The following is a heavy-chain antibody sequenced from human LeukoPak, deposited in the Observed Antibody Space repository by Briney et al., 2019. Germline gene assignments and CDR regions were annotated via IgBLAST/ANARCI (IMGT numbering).Heavy chain of an antibody. CDR2: INPSGGST. J-gene: IGHJ6*02. Sequence: ASVKVSCKASGYTFTSYYMHWVRQAPGQGLEWMGIINPSGGSTSYAQKFQGRVTMTRDTSTSTAYMELRSLRSDDTAVYYCAREGTLVHYGMDVWGQGTTVTVSS. CDR1: GYTFTSYY. D-gene: IGHD1-14*01. CDR3: AREGTLVHYGMDV. V-gene: IGHV1-46*01.